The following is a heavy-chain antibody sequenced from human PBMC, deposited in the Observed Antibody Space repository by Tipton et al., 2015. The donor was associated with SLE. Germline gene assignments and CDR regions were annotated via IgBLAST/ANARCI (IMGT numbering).Heavy chain of an antibody. D-gene: IGHD6-13*01. CDR1: GASINTSNW. CDR3: ARDRSSWYFYY. V-gene: IGHV4-4*02. J-gene: IGHJ4*02. Sequence: TLSLTCDVSGASINTSNWWSWVRQPPGKGLEWIGEIYHTGSTNYNPSLKSRVTISVDRSKNRFSLKLTSVSAADTAVYYCARDRSSWYFYYWGQGTLVTVSS. CDR2: IYHTGST.